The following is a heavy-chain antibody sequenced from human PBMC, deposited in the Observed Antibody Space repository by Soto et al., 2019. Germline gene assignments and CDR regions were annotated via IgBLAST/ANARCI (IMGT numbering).Heavy chain of an antibody. J-gene: IGHJ5*02. V-gene: IGHV5-51*01. Sequence: PGESLKISCKGSGYSFTSYWIGWVRQMPGKGLEWMGIIYPGDSDTRYSPSFQGQVTISADKSISTAYLQWSSLKASDTAMYYCATTGYCSGGSCYSEGNWFDPWGQGTLVTVSS. CDR3: ATTGYCSGGSCYSEGNWFDP. CDR2: IYPGDSDT. D-gene: IGHD2-15*01. CDR1: GYSFTSYW.